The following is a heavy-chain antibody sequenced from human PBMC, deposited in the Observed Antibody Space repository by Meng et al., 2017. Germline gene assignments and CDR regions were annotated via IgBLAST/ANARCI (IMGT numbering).Heavy chain of an antibody. CDR1: GYTVTSYG. CDR3: ARVGLKLGPSRGSWYFDL. Sequence: QVTRVQLGAEVKKPGASGKVPSKALGYTVTSYGISWVGQAPGQGLEWMGWISAYNGNTNYAQKLQGRVTMTTDTSTSTAYMELRSLRSDDTAVYYCARVGLKLGPSRGSWYFDLWGRGTLVTVSS. V-gene: IGHV1-18*01. CDR2: ISAYNGNT. J-gene: IGHJ2*01. D-gene: IGHD7-27*01.